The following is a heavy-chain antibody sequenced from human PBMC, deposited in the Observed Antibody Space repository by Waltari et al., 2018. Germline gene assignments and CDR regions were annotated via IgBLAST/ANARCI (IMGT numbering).Heavy chain of an antibody. CDR1: GFTFSSYS. J-gene: IGHJ6*03. D-gene: IGHD6-13*01. CDR3: AREEVIAAAGNYYYYYMDV. V-gene: IGHV3-21*01. Sequence: EVQLVESGGGLVKPGGSLRLLCAASGFTFSSYSMNWVRQAPGKGLEWVSSISSSSSYIYYADSVKGRFTISRDNAKNSLYLQMNSLRAEDTAVYYCAREEVIAAAGNYYYYYMDVWGKGTTVTVSS. CDR2: ISSSSSYI.